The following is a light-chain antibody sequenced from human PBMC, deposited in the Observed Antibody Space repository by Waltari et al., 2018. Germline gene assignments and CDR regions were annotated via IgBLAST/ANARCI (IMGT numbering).Light chain of an antibody. J-gene: IGKJ2*01. V-gene: IGKV4-1*01. CDR2: GAS. CDR3: EQYYTTPFT. CDR1: QNLHTSDNGKH. Sequence: DIVMTQSPDSLAVSLGEGATINCQSSQNLHTSDNGKHLAWYQKKPGQPPRLLIFGASTRESGVPDRFSGSGSGADFSLTISGLQAEDVAVYYCEQYYTTPFTFGQGTKVEIK.